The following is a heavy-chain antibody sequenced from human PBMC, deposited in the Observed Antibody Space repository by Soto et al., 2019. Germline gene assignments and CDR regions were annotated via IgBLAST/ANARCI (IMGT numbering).Heavy chain of an antibody. Sequence: SETLSLTCTVSGGSMRNYFWTWIRQPPGKGLEWIGYIHYSGTTSFFPSYNPSLRSRVTISEDTSKNQFSLKLLSVTTADTAVYFCAAGEASSRNLAPYYLDFWGQGTLVTV. CDR2: IHYSGTT. CDR3: AAGEASSRNLAPYYLDF. V-gene: IGHV4-59*01. CDR1: GGSMRNYF. J-gene: IGHJ4*02. D-gene: IGHD6-13*01.